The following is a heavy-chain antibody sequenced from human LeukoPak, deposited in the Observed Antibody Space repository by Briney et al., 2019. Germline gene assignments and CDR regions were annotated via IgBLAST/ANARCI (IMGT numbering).Heavy chain of an antibody. Sequence: ERSLRLSCAASGFTFSTFAMQWVRQAPEKGLEYVSGINTDGGTTYYANSVKGRFTISRDNPKNTLYLQMGSLRVEDTAVYYCARDGVATNDYWGQGTLVTVSS. CDR2: INTDGGTT. V-gene: IGHV3-64*01. CDR1: GFTFSTFA. J-gene: IGHJ4*02. D-gene: IGHD5-24*01. CDR3: ARDGVATNDY.